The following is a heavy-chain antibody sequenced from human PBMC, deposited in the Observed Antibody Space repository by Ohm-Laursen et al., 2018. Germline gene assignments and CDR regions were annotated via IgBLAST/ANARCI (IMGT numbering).Heavy chain of an antibody. CDR1: DASIDSAK. CDR3: ARDNSNYGWFDP. D-gene: IGHD4-11*01. CDR2: VSQIGTP. V-gene: IGHV4-4*07. J-gene: IGHJ5*02. Sequence: SDTLSLTCAVSDASIDSAKWSWVRQSAGKQLEWIGRVSQIGTPSYNPSFGSRVIISVESSKNRVLQVLGAVTAADTAVYFCARDNSNYGWFDPWGQGTLVTVSA.